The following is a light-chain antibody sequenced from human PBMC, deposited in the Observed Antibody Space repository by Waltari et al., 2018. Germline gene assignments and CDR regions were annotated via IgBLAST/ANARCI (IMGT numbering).Light chain of an antibody. CDR3: QQRSRWPPT. Sequence: ETVLTQSPATVSLSPGERVTLSCRASQSVNTYLAWYQQKPRQAPRLLIYEASTRATGIPGRFSGSGSGTDFTLTISSLEPEDFAVYFCQQRSRWPPTFGQGTRLEIK. CDR1: QSVNTY. J-gene: IGKJ5*01. CDR2: EAS. V-gene: IGKV3-11*01.